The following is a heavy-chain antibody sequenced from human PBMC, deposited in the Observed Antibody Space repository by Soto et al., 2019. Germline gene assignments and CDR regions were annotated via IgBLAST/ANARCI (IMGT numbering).Heavy chain of an antibody. CDR2: ISWNSGSI. CDR3: GKDISSGGWYYYYGMDV. CDR1: GFTFSSYA. D-gene: IGHD6-19*01. Sequence: PGGSLRLSCAASGFTFSSYAMHWVRQAPGKGLEWVSGISWNSGSIGYADSVKGRFTISRDNAKNSLYLQMNSLRAEDTALYYCGKDISSGGWYYYYGMDVWGQGTTVTVSS. V-gene: IGHV3-9*01. J-gene: IGHJ6*02.